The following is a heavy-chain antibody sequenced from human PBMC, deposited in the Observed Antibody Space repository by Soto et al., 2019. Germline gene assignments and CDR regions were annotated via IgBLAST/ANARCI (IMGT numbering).Heavy chain of an antibody. CDR3: ARSLTYYYDSSGYYYLAPRSFDY. D-gene: IGHD3-22*01. V-gene: IGHV4-39*01. J-gene: IGHJ4*02. Sequence: PSEPLSLTCTVSGGSISSSSYYWGWIRQPPGKGLEWIGSIYYSGSTYYNPSLKSRVTISVDTSKNQFSLKLSSVTAADTAVYYCARSLTYYYDSSGYYYLAPRSFDYWGQGTLVTVSS. CDR2: IYYSGST. CDR1: GGSISSSSYY.